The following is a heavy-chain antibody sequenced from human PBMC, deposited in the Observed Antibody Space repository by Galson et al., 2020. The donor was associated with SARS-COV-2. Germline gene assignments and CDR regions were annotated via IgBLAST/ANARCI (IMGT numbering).Heavy chain of an antibody. V-gene: IGHV4-59*01. Sequence: ASETLSLTCTVSGGSISNYYWSWIRQPPGKGLEWIGHIYYSGSTNYNPSLKSRLTISLDTSKNQFSLNLNSVTAADTAAYYCARFSSGRYYYYGMDIWGQGTTVTVSS. J-gene: IGHJ6*02. D-gene: IGHD6-19*01. CDR1: GGSISNYY. CDR3: ARFSSGRYYYYGMDI. CDR2: IYYSGST.